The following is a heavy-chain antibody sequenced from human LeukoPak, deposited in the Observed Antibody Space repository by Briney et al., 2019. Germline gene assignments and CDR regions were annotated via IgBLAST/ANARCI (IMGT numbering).Heavy chain of an antibody. D-gene: IGHD5-18*01. CDR1: GFTYSNSA. CDR3: VRGPSGYSYGSY. J-gene: IGHJ4*02. V-gene: IGHV3-74*01. Sequence: GSLRLSCAASGFTYSNSAMTWVRQAPGKGLVWVSRINNDGSGPSYADSVKGRFTISRDNAKNTLYLQMNSLRVEDTAVYYCVRGPSGYSYGSYWGQGTLVTVSS. CDR2: INNDGSGP.